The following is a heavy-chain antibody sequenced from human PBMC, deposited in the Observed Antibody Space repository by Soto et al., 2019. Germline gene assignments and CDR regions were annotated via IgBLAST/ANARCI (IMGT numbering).Heavy chain of an antibody. V-gene: IGHV4-31*03. CDR1: GGSISSGGYY. CDR2: IYYSGST. CDR3: ARGQSSEPAAGTNWFDP. J-gene: IGHJ5*02. Sequence: RSLTCTVSGGSISSGGYYWSWIRQHPGKGLEWIGYIYYSGSTYYNPSLKSRVTISVDTSKNQFSLKLSSVTAADTAVYYCARGQSSEPAAGTNWFDPWGQGTLVTVSS. D-gene: IGHD6-13*01.